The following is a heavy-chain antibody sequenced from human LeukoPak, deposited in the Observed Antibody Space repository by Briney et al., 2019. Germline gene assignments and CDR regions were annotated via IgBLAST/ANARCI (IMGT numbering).Heavy chain of an antibody. D-gene: IGHD4-23*01. CDR2: ISGSGGST. CDR1: GFTFSSYG. V-gene: IGHV3-23*01. Sequence: GGSLRLSCAVSGFTFSSYGMSWVRQAPGKGLEWVSAISGSGGSTYYADSVKGRFTISRDNSKNTLYLQMNSLRAEDTAVYYCATSPVVTQDYWGQGTLVTVSS. J-gene: IGHJ4*02. CDR3: ATSPVVTQDY.